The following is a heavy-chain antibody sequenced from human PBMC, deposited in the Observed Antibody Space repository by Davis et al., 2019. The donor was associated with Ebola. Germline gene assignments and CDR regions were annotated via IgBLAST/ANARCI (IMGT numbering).Heavy chain of an antibody. Sequence: SETLSLTCTVSGGSISSYYWSWIRQPPGKGLECIAYIYYSGSTNYNPSLKSRVTISVDTSKNQFSLKLSSVTAADTAVYYCARDPTYYDFWSGYFDYWGQGTLVTVSS. V-gene: IGHV4-59*12. J-gene: IGHJ4*02. CDR3: ARDPTYYDFWSGYFDY. CDR1: GGSISSYY. CDR2: IYYSGST. D-gene: IGHD3-3*01.